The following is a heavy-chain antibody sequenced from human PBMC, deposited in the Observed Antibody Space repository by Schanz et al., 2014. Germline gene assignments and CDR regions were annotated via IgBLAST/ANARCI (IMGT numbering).Heavy chain of an antibody. CDR2: TNPNGGA. CDR3: ARDVGRPGHFWYFDL. Sequence: QVQLVQSGAEVKEPGASVKVSCKASGYTFTSNGITWVRQAPGQGLEWMGVTNPNGGAEFAQKFQGRIPMTRDTSTTTFYMELSSLTSDDTAVYFCARDVGRPGHFWYFDLWGRGTLVTVSS. V-gene: IGHV1-2*02. CDR1: GYTFTSNG. J-gene: IGHJ2*01. D-gene: IGHD1-1*01.